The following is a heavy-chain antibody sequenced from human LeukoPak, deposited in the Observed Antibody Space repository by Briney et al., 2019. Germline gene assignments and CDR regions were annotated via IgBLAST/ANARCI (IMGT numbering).Heavy chain of an antibody. D-gene: IGHD1-26*01. CDR3: AREFYSGTYFY. V-gene: IGHV1-2*02. CDR2: INPNSGGT. J-gene: IGHJ4*02. CDR1: GYTFSGYY. Sequence: GASVKVSCKASGYTFSGYYMHWVRQAPGQGLEWMGWINPNSGGTNYAQKFQGRVTMTRDTSISTAYMELSRLTSDDTAVYYCAREFYSGTYFYWGQGTLVTVSS.